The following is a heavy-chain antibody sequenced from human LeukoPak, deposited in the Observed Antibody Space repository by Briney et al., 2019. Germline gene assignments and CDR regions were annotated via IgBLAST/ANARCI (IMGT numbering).Heavy chain of an antibody. V-gene: IGHV3-21*01. D-gene: IGHD6-19*01. CDR3: ERVSSVAGTSDY. CDR2: ISSSSSYI. CDR1: GFTFSSYS. J-gene: IGHJ4*02. Sequence: GGSLRLSCAASGFTFSSYSMNWVRQAPGKGLEWVSSISSSSSYIYYADSVKGRFTISRDNAKNSLYLQMNSLRAEDTAVYYCERVSSVAGTSDYWGQGTLVTVSS.